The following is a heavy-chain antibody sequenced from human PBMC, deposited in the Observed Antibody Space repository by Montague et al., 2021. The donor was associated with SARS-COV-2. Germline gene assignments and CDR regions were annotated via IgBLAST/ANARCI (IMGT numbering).Heavy chain of an antibody. CDR3: ARDGADYSFAYYHEMDV. J-gene: IGHJ6*02. Sequence: SETLSLTCTVSGASVRTYYWSWIRQSAGKELEWMGRLYTSGSTYYNPSFKSRVTMSLDTSKNLFSLNLSPMTAADTAVYYCARDGADYSFAYYHEMDVWGQGIAVTVSS. CDR2: LYTSGST. CDR1: GASVRTYY. D-gene: IGHD5-12*01. V-gene: IGHV4-4*07.